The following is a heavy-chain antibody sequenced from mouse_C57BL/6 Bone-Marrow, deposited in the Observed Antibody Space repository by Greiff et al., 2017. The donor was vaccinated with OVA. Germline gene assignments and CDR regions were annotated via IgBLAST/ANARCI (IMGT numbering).Heavy chain of an antibody. Sequence: VQLQQSGPELVKPGASVKISCKASGYSFTGYYMNWVKQSPEKSLEWIGEINPSTGGTTYNQKFKAKATLTVDKSSSTAYMQLKSLTSEDSAVYYCARSGDYYGSWYFDVWGTGTTVPSPQ. D-gene: IGHD1-1*01. CDR2: INPSTGGT. V-gene: IGHV1-42*01. CDR1: GYSFTGYY. CDR3: ARSGDYYGSWYFDV. J-gene: IGHJ1*03.